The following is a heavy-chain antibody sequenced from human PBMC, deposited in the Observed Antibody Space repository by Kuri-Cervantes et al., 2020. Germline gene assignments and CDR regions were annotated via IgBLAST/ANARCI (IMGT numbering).Heavy chain of an antibody. CDR1: SYTFTSYG. V-gene: IGHV1-18*04. CDR2: ISAYNGNT. Sequence: ASVKVSCKASSYTFTSYGISWVRQAPGQGLEWMGWISAYNGNTNYAQKFQGRVTITRDTSASTAYMELSSLRSEDTAVYYCARGREGVYCSSTSCTYYYYYYYMDVWGKGITVTVSS. CDR3: ARGREGVYCSSTSCTYYYYYYYMDV. J-gene: IGHJ6*03. D-gene: IGHD2-2*01.